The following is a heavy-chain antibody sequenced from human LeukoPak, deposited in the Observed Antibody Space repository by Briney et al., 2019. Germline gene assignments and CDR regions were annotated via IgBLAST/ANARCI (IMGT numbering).Heavy chain of an antibody. J-gene: IGHJ4*02. D-gene: IGHD3-3*01. CDR2: VYYSGST. V-gene: IGHV4-59*06. CDR3: ASLQSGYYFVSY. CDR1: GGSFSSYY. Sequence: SEALSLTCAVYGGSFSSYYWSWIRQNPGKDLEWIGYVYYSGSTDYNPSLKSRVTISLDTSKNQFSLDLRSVTAADTAIYYCASLQSGYYFVSYWGQGTLVTVSS.